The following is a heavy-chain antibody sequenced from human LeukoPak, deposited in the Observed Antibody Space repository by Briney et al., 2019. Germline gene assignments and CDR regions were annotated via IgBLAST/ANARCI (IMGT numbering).Heavy chain of an antibody. CDR1: GYTFTGYY. Sequence: ASVKVSCKASGYTFTGYYMHWVRQAPGQGLEWMGWINPNSGGTNYAQKFQGWVTMTRDTSISTAYMELSSLRSEDTAVYYCARPFPREHDAFDIWGQGTMVTVSS. CDR2: INPNSGGT. J-gene: IGHJ3*02. CDR3: ARPFPREHDAFDI. V-gene: IGHV1-2*04. D-gene: IGHD1-26*01.